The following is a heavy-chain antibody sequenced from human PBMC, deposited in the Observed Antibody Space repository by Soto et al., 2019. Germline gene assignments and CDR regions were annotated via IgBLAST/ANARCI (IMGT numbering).Heavy chain of an antibody. CDR2: ISGRGGST. CDR1: GFTFSSYA. CDR3: AKEPVTSPLYYYGMDV. D-gene: IGHD4-17*01. J-gene: IGHJ6*02. Sequence: GGSLRLSCAASGFTFSSYAMSWVRQAPGKGLEWVSGISGRGGSTYYADSLKGRFTISRDNSKNTLYLQINSLRAEDTAVYYCAKEPVTSPLYYYGMDVWGQGTTV. V-gene: IGHV3-23*01.